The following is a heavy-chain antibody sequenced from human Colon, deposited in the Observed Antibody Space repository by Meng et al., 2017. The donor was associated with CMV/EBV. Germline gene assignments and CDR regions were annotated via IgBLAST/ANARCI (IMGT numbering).Heavy chain of an antibody. J-gene: IGHJ5*02. Sequence: FTNYGVAWLRQAPGQGPEWLGWISTYNGDTNYAQNFQGRITVTTDTSTTTAYMELRSLRSDDTAVYYCARTQSGTYHYDSSGSGWFDPWGQGTLVTVSS. D-gene: IGHD3-22*01. CDR2: ISTYNGDT. CDR3: ARTQSGTYHYDSSGSGWFDP. CDR1: FTNYG. V-gene: IGHV1-18*01.